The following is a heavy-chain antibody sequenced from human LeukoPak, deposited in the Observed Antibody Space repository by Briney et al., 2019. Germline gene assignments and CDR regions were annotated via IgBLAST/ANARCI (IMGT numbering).Heavy chain of an antibody. CDR3: ARDAYSSGWSQYYYYYMDV. J-gene: IGHJ6*03. V-gene: IGHV3-21*01. CDR2: ISSSSSYI. D-gene: IGHD6-19*01. Sequence: GGSLRLSCAASGFTFDDYAMHWVRQAPGKGLEWVSSISSSSSYIYYADSVKGRFTISRDNAKNSLYLQMNSLRAEDTAVYYCARDAYSSGWSQYYYYYMDVWGKGTTVTVSS. CDR1: GFTFDDYA.